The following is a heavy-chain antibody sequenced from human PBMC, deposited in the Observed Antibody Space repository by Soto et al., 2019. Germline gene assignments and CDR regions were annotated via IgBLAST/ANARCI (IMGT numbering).Heavy chain of an antibody. Sequence: PSETLSLTCAVSGGSVSSGGFSWSWIRQPPGKGLEWIGYIYYNGGTHYNPSLKSRVTLSADTSKNQFSLKLNSVTTADTAVYSCARGGAYCGGDFSPHYLDSGGHGALLTSSS. V-gene: IGHV4-61*08. CDR3: ARGGAYCGGDFSPHYLDS. J-gene: IGHJ3*01. CDR1: GGSVSSGGFS. CDR2: IYYNGGT. D-gene: IGHD2-21*02.